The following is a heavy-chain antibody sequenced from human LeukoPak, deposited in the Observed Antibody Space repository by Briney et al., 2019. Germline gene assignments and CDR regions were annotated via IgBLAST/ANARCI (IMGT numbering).Heavy chain of an antibody. CDR1: GGSISSSSYY. Sequence: PSETLSLTCTVSGGSISSSSYYWSWIRQPPGKGLEWIGYIYYSGSTNYNPSLKSRVTISVDTSKSQFSLKLSSVTAADTAVYYCARKTYYYDSSGHRSPLGAFDIWGQGTMVTVSS. CDR2: IYYSGST. J-gene: IGHJ3*02. V-gene: IGHV4-61*01. D-gene: IGHD3-22*01. CDR3: ARKTYYYDSSGHRSPLGAFDI.